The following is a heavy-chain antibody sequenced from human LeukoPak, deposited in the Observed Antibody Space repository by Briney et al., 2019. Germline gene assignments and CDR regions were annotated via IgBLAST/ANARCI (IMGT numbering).Heavy chain of an antibody. CDR2: IKQDGGEK. Sequence: SGGSLRLSCAASGFTFSGYWMSWVRQAPGKGLEWVANIKQDGGEKYYVDSVKGRFTISRDNAKNSLYLQMNSLRAEDTAVYYCATSQTTSGRYGNTFDIWGQGTMVTVSS. D-gene: IGHD6-19*01. V-gene: IGHV3-7*01. J-gene: IGHJ3*02. CDR1: GFTFSGYW. CDR3: ATSQTTSGRYGNTFDI.